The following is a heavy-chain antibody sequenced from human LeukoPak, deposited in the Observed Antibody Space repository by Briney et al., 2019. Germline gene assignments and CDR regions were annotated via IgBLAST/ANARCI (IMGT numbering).Heavy chain of an antibody. Sequence: LSLTCTVSGGSISSGSYYWSWIRQPAGNGLEWVSSISGSGSGGSAYYADSVKGRFTISRDNSKNTLYLQMNSLRAEDTAVYYCAKSGYNRFDYWGQGTLVTVSS. D-gene: IGHD5-24*01. CDR1: GGSISSGSYY. CDR2: ISGSGSGGSA. CDR3: AKSGYNRFDY. V-gene: IGHV3-23*01. J-gene: IGHJ4*02.